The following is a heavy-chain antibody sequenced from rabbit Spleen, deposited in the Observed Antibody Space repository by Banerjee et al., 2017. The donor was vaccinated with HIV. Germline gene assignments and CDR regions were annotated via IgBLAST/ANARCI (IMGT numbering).Heavy chain of an antibody. CDR3: ARDSAGREDFSL. D-gene: IGHD4-2*01. CDR1: GLDLSSRYW. J-gene: IGHJ4*01. V-gene: IGHV1S45*01. CDR2: IDVGKSGNT. Sequence: QEQLEESGGGLVKPGGTLTLTCKASGLDLSSRYWICWVRQAPGKGLEWIACIDVGKSGNTYYPNWAKGRFTISKPSSTTVTLQMTSLTVADTATYFCARDSAGREDFSLWGPGTLVTVS.